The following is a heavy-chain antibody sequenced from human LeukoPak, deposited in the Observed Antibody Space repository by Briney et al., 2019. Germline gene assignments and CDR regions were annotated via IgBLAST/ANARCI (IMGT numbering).Heavy chain of an antibody. CDR2: ISGGGGST. CDR1: GFTFSSYS. J-gene: IGHJ4*02. CDR3: AKDPGYCSGGSCNDY. V-gene: IGHV3-23*01. D-gene: IGHD2-15*01. Sequence: GGSLRLSCAASGFTFSSYSMNWVRQAPGKGLEWVSGISGGGGSTYFADSVKGRFTISRDNSKNTLYLQMNSLRAEDTAVYYCAKDPGYCSGGSCNDYWGQGTLVTVSS.